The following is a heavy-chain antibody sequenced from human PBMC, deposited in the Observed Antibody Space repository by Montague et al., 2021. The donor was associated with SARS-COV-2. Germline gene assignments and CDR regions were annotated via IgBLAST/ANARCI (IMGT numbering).Heavy chain of an antibody. V-gene: IGHV2-70*04. CDR3: ARSYYDILTAYYAPFDY. J-gene: IGHJ4*02. Sequence: PALVKPTKTLTLTRTFSGFSLSTSGMRASWIRQPPGKALEWLARIDWDDDKFYSTSLKTKLTISKDTSKNQVFLTMTNMDPVDTATYYCARSYYDILTAYYAPFDYWGQGTLVTVSS. D-gene: IGHD3-9*01. CDR2: IDWDDDK. CDR1: GFSLSTSGMR.